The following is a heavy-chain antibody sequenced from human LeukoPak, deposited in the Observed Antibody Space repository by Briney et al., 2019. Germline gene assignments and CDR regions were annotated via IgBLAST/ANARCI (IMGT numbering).Heavy chain of an antibody. CDR1: GGTFSSYA. V-gene: IGHV1-69*04. CDR3: ANYPHDSSGYYSS. Sequence: ASVKFSCKASGGTFSSYAISWVRQAPGQGLEWMGRIIPILGIANYAQKFQGRVTITADKSTSTAYMELSSLRSEDTAVYYCANYPHDSSGYYSSWGQGTLVTVSS. D-gene: IGHD3-22*01. CDR2: IIPILGIA. J-gene: IGHJ4*02.